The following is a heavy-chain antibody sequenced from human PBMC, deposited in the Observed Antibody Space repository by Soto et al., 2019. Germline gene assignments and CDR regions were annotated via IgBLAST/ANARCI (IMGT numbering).Heavy chain of an antibody. D-gene: IGHD3-10*01. CDR2: IYYSGST. CDR3: AIQGGSGSYYPPYYMDV. CDR1: GGSISSYY. Sequence: SETLSLTCTVSGGSISSYYWSWIRQPPGKGLEWIGYIYYSGSTNYNPSLKSRVTISVDTSKNQFSLKLSSVTAADTAVYYCAIQGGSGSYYPPYYMDVWGKGTTVTVSS. J-gene: IGHJ6*03. V-gene: IGHV4-59*08.